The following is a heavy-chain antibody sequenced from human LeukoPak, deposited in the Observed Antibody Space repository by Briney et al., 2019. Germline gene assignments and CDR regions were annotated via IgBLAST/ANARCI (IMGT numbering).Heavy chain of an antibody. CDR2: ISSSSSYI. CDR3: ASLLIGYCSGGSCPGGYYYYGMDV. Sequence: PGGSLRLSCAASGFTFSSYSMNWVRQAPGKGLEWVSSISSSSSYIYYADSVKGRFTISRDNAKNSLYLQMNSLRAEDTAVYYCASLLIGYCSGGSCPGGYYYYGMDVWGQGTTVTVSS. J-gene: IGHJ6*02. D-gene: IGHD2-15*01. CDR1: GFTFSSYS. V-gene: IGHV3-21*01.